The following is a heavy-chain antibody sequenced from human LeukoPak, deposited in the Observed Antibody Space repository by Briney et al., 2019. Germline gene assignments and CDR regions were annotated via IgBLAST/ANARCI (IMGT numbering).Heavy chain of an antibody. Sequence: GASVKVSCKASGYTFTSYDINWVRQATGQGLEWMGCMNPNSGNTGYAQKFQGRVTITRNTSISTAYMDLSSLRSEATAVYYCARAYGYSSGWYRRGYYYYMDVWGKGTTVTVSS. V-gene: IGHV1-8*03. CDR3: ARAYGYSSGWYRRGYYYYMDV. CDR2: MNPNSGNT. J-gene: IGHJ6*03. D-gene: IGHD6-19*01. CDR1: GYTFTSYD.